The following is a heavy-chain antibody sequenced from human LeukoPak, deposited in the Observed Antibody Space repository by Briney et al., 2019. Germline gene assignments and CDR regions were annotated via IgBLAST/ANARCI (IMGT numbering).Heavy chain of an antibody. CDR3: AKDFYDILTGYYSSAYYYYMDV. Sequence: GGSLRLSCAASGFTFSSYEMNWVRQAPGKGLEWVSYISSSSSPIYYADSVKGRFTISRDNSKNTLYLQMNSLRAEDTAVYYCAKDFYDILTGYYSSAYYYYMDVWGKGTTVTISS. CDR2: ISSSSSPI. J-gene: IGHJ6*03. V-gene: IGHV3-48*01. D-gene: IGHD3-9*01. CDR1: GFTFSSYE.